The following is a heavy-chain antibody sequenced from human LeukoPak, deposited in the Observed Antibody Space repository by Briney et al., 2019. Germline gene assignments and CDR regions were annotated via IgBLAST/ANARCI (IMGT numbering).Heavy chain of an antibody. Sequence: SVKVSCKASGGTFSSYAISWVRQAPGQGLEWMGGIIPIFGTANYAQKFQGGVTITADESTSTAYMELSSLRSEDTAVYYCARSRSDFWSGYYSWFDPWGQGTLVTVSS. CDR2: IIPIFGTA. CDR1: GGTFSSYA. D-gene: IGHD3-3*01. J-gene: IGHJ5*02. V-gene: IGHV1-69*13. CDR3: ARSRSDFWSGYYSWFDP.